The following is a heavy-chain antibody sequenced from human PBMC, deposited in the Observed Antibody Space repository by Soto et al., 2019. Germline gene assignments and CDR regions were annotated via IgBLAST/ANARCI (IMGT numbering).Heavy chain of an antibody. CDR2: IYYSGST. Sequence: SETLSLTCTVSGGSVSSGSYYWSWIRQPPGKGLEWIGYIYYSGSTNYNPSLKSRVTISVDTSKNQVSLKVNSVTAADTAVYYCARDHPHSYGVYYFDYWGQGTPVTVSS. J-gene: IGHJ4*02. D-gene: IGHD5-18*01. CDR3: ARDHPHSYGVYYFDY. V-gene: IGHV4-61*01. CDR1: GGSVSSGSYY.